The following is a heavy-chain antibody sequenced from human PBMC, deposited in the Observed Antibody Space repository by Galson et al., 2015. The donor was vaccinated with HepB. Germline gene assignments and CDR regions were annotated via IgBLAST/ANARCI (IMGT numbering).Heavy chain of an antibody. D-gene: IGHD5-18*01. Sequence: SLRLSCAASGFTFQNYAMNWVRQAPGKGLEWVSSISCGGSSTYYADSVKGRFTISRDNSKNTLYLQMDSLRAEDTAVYYCAKDLVCSYGYAASYGMDVWGLGTTVTVSS. J-gene: IGHJ6*02. V-gene: IGHV3-23*01. CDR1: GFTFQNYA. CDR3: AKDLVCSYGYAASYGMDV. CDR2: ISCGGSST.